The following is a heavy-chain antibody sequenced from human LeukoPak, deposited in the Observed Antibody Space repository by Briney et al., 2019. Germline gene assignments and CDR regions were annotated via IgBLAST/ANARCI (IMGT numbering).Heavy chain of an antibody. J-gene: IGHJ6*02. CDR1: GFTFSSYA. D-gene: IGHD2-15*01. Sequence: GGSLRLSCAASGFTFSSYAMSWVRQAPGKGLEWVSAISGSGGSTYYADSVKGRFTISGDNSKNTLYLQMNSLRAEDTAVYYCAKANLGYCSGGSCYSGPSGMDVWGQGTTVTVSS. V-gene: IGHV3-23*01. CDR3: AKANLGYCSGGSCYSGPSGMDV. CDR2: ISGSGGST.